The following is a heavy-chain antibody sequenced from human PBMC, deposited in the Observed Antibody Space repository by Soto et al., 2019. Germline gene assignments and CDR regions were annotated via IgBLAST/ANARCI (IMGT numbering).Heavy chain of an antibody. CDR3: ARDFSYSSSWYVFDY. CDR1: GFTFSSYW. J-gene: IGHJ4*02. Sequence: GGSLRLSCAASGFTFSSYWMSWVRQAPGKGLEWVANIKQDGSEKYYADSVKGRFTISRDNSKNTLYLQMNSLRAEDTAVYYCARDFSYSSSWYVFDYWGQGTLVTVSS. CDR2: IKQDGSEK. D-gene: IGHD6-13*01. V-gene: IGHV3-7*01.